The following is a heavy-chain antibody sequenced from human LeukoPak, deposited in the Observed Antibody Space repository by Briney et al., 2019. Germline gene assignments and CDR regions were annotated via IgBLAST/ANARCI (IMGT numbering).Heavy chain of an antibody. V-gene: IGHV3-21*01. CDR2: ISSSSSYI. J-gene: IGHJ3*02. CDR1: GFTFSSYS. D-gene: IGHD2-15*01. CDR3: ARESWWAERAFDI. Sequence: PGGSLRLSYAASGFTFSSYSMNWVRQAPGKGLEWVSSISSSSSYIYYADSVKGRFTISRDNAKNSLYLQMNSLRAEDTAVYYCARESWWAERAFDIWGQGTMVTVSS.